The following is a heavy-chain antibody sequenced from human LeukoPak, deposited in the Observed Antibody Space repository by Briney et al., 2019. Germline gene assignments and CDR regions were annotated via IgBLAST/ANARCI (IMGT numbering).Heavy chain of an antibody. Sequence: SETLSLTCTVSGYSISSGYYWGWIRQPPGKGLEWIGSIYHSGSTEYNPSLKSRVTVSVDTSKNQFSLKLSSVTAADTAVYYCAAFLLQQINVFDIWGQGTMVTVSS. D-gene: IGHD1-1*01. J-gene: IGHJ3*02. CDR2: IYHSGST. V-gene: IGHV4-38-2*02. CDR1: GYSISSGYY. CDR3: AAFLLQQINVFDI.